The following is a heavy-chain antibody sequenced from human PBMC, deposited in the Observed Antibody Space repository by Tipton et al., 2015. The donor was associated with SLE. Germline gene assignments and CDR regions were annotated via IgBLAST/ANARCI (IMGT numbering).Heavy chain of an antibody. CDR2: IRFDGNKK. D-gene: IGHD6-13*01. Sequence: SLRLSCEASGFIFSAYGMHWVRQAPGKGLEWLSFIRFDGNKKYSADSVKGRFTISRDNAKNSLYLQMNSLRAEDTAVYYCARSSPMDVWGRGTTVTVSS. V-gene: IGHV3-33*08. CDR3: ARSSPMDV. J-gene: IGHJ6*02. CDR1: GFIFSAYG.